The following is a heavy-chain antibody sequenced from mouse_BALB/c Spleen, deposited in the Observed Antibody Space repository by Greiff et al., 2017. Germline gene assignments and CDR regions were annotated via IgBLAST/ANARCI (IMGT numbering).Heavy chain of an antibody. CDR3: ARQDYGSRDWYFDV. CDR1: GFTFSSYT. Sequence: EVHLVESGGGLVQPGGSLKLSCAASGFTFSSYTMSWVRQTPEKRLEWVAYISNGGGSTYYPDTVKGRFTISRDNAKNTLYLQMSSLKSEDTAMYYCARQDYGSRDWYFDVWGAGTTVTVSS. J-gene: IGHJ1*01. V-gene: IGHV5-12-2*01. CDR2: ISNGGGST. D-gene: IGHD1-1*01.